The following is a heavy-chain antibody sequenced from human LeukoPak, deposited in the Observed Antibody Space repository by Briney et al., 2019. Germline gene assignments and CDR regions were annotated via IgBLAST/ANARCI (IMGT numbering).Heavy chain of an antibody. J-gene: IGHJ4*02. CDR2: ISAYNGNT. Sequence: ASVKVSSKASGYTFTSYGISWVRQAPGQGLEWMGWISAYNGNTNYAQKLQGRVTMTTDTSTSTAYMELRSLRSDDTAVYYCARGYYYDSSGYFFLGYWGQGTLVTVSS. D-gene: IGHD3-22*01. CDR3: ARGYYYDSSGYFFLGY. V-gene: IGHV1-18*01. CDR1: GYTFTSYG.